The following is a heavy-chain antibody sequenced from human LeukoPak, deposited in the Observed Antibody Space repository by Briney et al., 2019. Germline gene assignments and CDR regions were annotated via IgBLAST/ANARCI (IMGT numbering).Heavy chain of an antibody. CDR2: IRYDGSNK. Sequence: PGGSLRLSCTTSGFTFSNFGMHWVRQAPGQGLEWVAFIRYDGSNKYYADSVKGRFTISRDNSKNTLYLQMNSLRAEDTAVYYCANSEMARWGQGTLVTVSS. J-gene: IGHJ4*02. D-gene: IGHD5-24*01. V-gene: IGHV3-30*02. CDR3: ANSEMAR. CDR1: GFTFSNFG.